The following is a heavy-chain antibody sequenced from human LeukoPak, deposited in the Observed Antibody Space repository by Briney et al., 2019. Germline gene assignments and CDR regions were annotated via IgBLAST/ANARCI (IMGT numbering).Heavy chain of an antibody. D-gene: IGHD6-19*01. J-gene: IGHJ4*02. CDR1: GFTFSSYD. CDR2: ILSDGSKE. V-gene: IGHV3-33*01. CDR3: AREVAGGFDY. Sequence: GGSLRLSCAASGFTFSSYDMHWVRQAPGKGLEWVAVILSDGSKEFYTDSVKGRFTISRDNAKNSLYLQMNSLRAEDTAVYYCAREVAGGFDYWGQGTLVTVSS.